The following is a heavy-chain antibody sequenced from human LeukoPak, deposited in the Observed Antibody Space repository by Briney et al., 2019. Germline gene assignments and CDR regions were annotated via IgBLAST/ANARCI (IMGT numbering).Heavy chain of an antibody. D-gene: IGHD5-18*01. CDR3: ARDYGYSLLFY. CDR1: GYTFTNFA. Sequence: GASVKVSCKASGYTFTNFAIHWVRPAPGQRLEWMGWISAGSGNTKYSQKLQGRVTISRDTSASTAYMELSSLRSEDTAVYYCARDYGYSLLFYWGQGTLVTVSS. J-gene: IGHJ4*02. V-gene: IGHV1-3*01. CDR2: ISAGSGNT.